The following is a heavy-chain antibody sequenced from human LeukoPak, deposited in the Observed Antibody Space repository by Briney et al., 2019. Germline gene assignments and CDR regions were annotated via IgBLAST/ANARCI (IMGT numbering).Heavy chain of an antibody. Sequence: SETLSLTCTVSGGSISSDIFYWSWIRQPAGKGLEWIGRIYASGSTTYNSSLKSRVAISIDTSKNQFSLQLTSVTAADTAVYYCAETRRYCSGGSCYNWFDPWGQGTLVTVSS. V-gene: IGHV4-61*02. D-gene: IGHD2-15*01. CDR2: IYASGST. J-gene: IGHJ5*02. CDR3: AETRRYCSGGSCYNWFDP. CDR1: GGSISSDIFY.